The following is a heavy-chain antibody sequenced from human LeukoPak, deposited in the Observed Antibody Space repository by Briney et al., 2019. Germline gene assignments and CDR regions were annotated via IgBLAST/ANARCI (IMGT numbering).Heavy chain of an antibody. V-gene: IGHV4-59*01. D-gene: IGHD3-22*01. CDR1: GGSISSYY. Sequence: SETLSLTCTVSGGSISSYYWSWIRQPPGKGLEWIGYIYYSGSTNYNPSLKSRVTISVDTSKNQFSLKLSSVTAADTAEYYCARIDDYYDSSGYYPHWYFDLWGRGTLVTVSS. J-gene: IGHJ2*01. CDR3: ARIDDYYDSSGYYPHWYFDL. CDR2: IYYSGST.